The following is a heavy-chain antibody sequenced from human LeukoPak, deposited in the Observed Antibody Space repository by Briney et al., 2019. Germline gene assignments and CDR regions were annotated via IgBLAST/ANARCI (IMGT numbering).Heavy chain of an antibody. CDR2: ISSSGSTI. CDR3: ARGPSYGDYVYYMDV. D-gene: IGHD4-17*01. J-gene: IGHJ6*03. CDR1: GFTFSSYE. V-gene: IGHV3-48*03. Sequence: GGSLRLSCAASGFTFSSYEMNWVRQAPGKGLEWVSYISSSGSTIYYADSVKGRFTISRDNAKNSLYLQMNSLRAEDTAVYYCARGPSYGDYVYYMDVWGKGTTVTVSS.